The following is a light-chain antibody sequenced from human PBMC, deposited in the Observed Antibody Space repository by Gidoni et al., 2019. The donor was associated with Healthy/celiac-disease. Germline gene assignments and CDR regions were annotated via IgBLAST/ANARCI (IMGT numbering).Light chain of an antibody. CDR3: QQRSNWPRELT. Sequence: EIVLTQSPATLSLSPGERATLSCRASQSVSSYLAWYQQKPGQAPRLLIYDASNRATGIPARFRGSGSGTDFTLTISSLEPEDFAVYYCQQRSNWPRELTFGGGTKVEIK. V-gene: IGKV3-11*01. CDR1: QSVSSY. CDR2: DAS. J-gene: IGKJ4*01.